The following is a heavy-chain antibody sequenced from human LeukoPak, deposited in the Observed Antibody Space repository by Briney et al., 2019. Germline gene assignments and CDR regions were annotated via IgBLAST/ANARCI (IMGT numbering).Heavy chain of an antibody. D-gene: IGHD6-19*01. V-gene: IGHV4-39*01. Sequence: SETLSLTCTVSGGSISSSSYYWGWIRQPPGKGLEWIGSIYYSGSTYYNPSLKSRVTISVDTSKNQFSLKLSSVTAADTAVYYCARPDSSGWFVFDYWGQGTLVTVSS. CDR1: GGSISSSSYY. J-gene: IGHJ4*02. CDR3: ARPDSSGWFVFDY. CDR2: IYYSGST.